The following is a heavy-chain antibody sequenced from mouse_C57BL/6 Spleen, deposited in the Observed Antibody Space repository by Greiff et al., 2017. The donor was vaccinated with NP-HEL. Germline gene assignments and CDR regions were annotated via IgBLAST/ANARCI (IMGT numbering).Heavy chain of an antibody. V-gene: IGHV14-4*01. CDR3: TTPRYYYGSGGYFDV. D-gene: IGHD1-1*01. CDR2: IDPENGDT. J-gene: IGHJ1*03. Sequence: VHVKQSGAELVRPGASVKLSCTASGFNIKDDYMHWVKQRPEQGLEWIGWIDPENGDTEYASKFQGKATITADTSSNTAYLQLSSLTSEDTAVYYCTTPRYYYGSGGYFDVWGTGTTVTVSS. CDR1: GFNIKDDY.